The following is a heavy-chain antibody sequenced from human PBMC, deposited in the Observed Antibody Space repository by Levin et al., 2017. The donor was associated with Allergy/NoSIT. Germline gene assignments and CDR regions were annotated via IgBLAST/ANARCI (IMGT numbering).Heavy chain of an antibody. CDR2: ISWNSGSI. J-gene: IGHJ3*02. CDR1: GFTFDDYA. CDR3: ARDNIGLPDAFDI. Sequence: SCAASGFTFDDYAMHWVRQAPGKGLEWVSGISWNSGSIGYAYSVKGRFTISRDNAKNSLYLQMNSLRTEDTALYYCARDNIGLPDAFDIWGQGTMVIVSS. V-gene: IGHV3-9*01. D-gene: IGHD3-10*01.